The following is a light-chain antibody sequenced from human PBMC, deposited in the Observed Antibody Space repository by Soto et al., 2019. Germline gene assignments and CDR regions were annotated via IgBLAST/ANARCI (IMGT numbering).Light chain of an antibody. CDR3: QQYETYSGT. V-gene: IGKV1-5*03. J-gene: IGKJ3*01. CDR1: QTINTW. Sequence: DIQMTQSPSTLSASVGDRVTITCRASQTINTWLAWYQQKPGKAPKLLIYRASNLVSGVPSRFSGSGSGTKFNLTISSLQPDDFSIYYCQQYETYSGTFRTETKVDI. CDR2: RAS.